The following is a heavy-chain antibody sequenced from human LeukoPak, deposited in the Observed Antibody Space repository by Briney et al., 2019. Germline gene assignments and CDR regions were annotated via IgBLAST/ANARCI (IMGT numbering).Heavy chain of an antibody. CDR2: IDTDGRTT. CDR3: ARDVGGAGSY. D-gene: IGHD3-10*01. V-gene: IGHV3-74*01. CDR1: GHTFSSYW. J-gene: IGHJ4*02. Sequence: GGSLRLSCAASGHTFSSYWMHWVRQAPGKELVWVSRIDTDGRTTSYADSVKGRFTISRDNVQNTLYLQMNSLRAEDTAVYYCARDVGGAGSYWGQGTLVTVSS.